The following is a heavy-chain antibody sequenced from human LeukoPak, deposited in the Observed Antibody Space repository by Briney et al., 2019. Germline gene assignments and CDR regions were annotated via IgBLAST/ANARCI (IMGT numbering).Heavy chain of an antibody. Sequence: GGSLRLSCAASGFTFSSYSMNWVRQAPGKGLEWVSYISSSSSTIYYADSVKGRFTISRDNAKNSLYLQMNSLRAEDTAVYYCARESGSYYERFGSFDYWGQGTLVTVSS. CDR1: GFTFSSYS. D-gene: IGHD1-26*01. CDR2: ISSSSSTI. CDR3: ARESGSYYERFGSFDY. J-gene: IGHJ4*02. V-gene: IGHV3-48*01.